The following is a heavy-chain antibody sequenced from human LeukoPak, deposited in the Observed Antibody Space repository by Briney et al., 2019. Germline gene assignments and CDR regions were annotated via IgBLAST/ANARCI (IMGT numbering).Heavy chain of an antibody. CDR2: IYTSGST. J-gene: IGHJ6*02. V-gene: IGHV4-4*07. Sequence: PSETLSLTCTVSGGSISSYYWSWIRQPAGKGLEWIGRIYTSGSTNYNPSLKSRVTISVDTSKNQFSLKLSSVTAADTAVYYCARTEWELLHYYGMDVWGQGTTVTVSS. CDR1: GGSISSYY. CDR3: ARTEWELLHYYGMDV. D-gene: IGHD1-26*01.